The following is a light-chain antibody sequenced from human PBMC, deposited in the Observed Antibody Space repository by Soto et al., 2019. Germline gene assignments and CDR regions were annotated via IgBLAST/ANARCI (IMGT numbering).Light chain of an antibody. J-gene: IGLJ1*01. CDR1: SSDVGNYNY. Sequence: QSALTQAAAVSGCPGQSITISCTGTSSDVGNYNYVSWYQQYPGRVPKLLIYMVSNRASGVSNRFSGSKSGNTASLTISGLQAEDEADYFCTSPTPGSLYVFGTGTKVTVL. CDR3: TSPTPGSLYV. CDR2: MVS. V-gene: IGLV2-14*01.